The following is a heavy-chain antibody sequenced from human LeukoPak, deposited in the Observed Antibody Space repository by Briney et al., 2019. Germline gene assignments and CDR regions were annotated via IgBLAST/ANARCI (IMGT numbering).Heavy chain of an antibody. CDR2: MHISEST. V-gene: IGHV4-4*09. CDR1: GDSISTNY. J-gene: IGHJ6*03. CDR3: ARHSAYGSGTLRYFYNLMDV. Sequence: KPSETLSLTCTVSGDSISTNYWSWIRQPPGKGLEWIGYMHISESTNYNPSLTSRVTVSVDTSKNQFSLKMTSVTAADTAVYYCARHSAYGSGTLRYFYNLMDVWGKGTTVTVSS. D-gene: IGHD3-10*01.